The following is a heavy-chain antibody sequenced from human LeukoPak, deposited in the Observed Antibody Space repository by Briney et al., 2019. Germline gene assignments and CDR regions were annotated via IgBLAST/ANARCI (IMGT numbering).Heavy chain of an antibody. CDR3: ARDIGSRV. V-gene: IGHV4-61*08. CDR2: IYYSGST. J-gene: IGHJ6*04. Sequence: SETLSLTCTVSGGSISSGDYYWSWIRQPPGKGLEWIGYIYYSGSTNYNPSLKSRVTISVDTSKNQFSLRLNSVTAADTAVFYCARDIGSRVWGKGTTVIVSS. CDR1: GGSISSGDYY. D-gene: IGHD1-26*01.